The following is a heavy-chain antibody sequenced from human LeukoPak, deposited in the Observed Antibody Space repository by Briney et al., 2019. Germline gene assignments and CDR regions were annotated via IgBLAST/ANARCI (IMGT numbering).Heavy chain of an antibody. CDR2: MSYDGSDK. D-gene: IGHD3-10*01. CDR1: GFTFSSYG. J-gene: IGHJ4*02. Sequence: GGSLRLSCAASGFTFSSYGMHWVRQAPGKGLEWVALMSYDGSDKYYADSVKGRFTISRDTSKNTLYLQMNSLRAEDTAVYFCAKRGVVIRAVIIVGFHKEAYYFDYWGQGALVTVSS. CDR3: AKRGVVIRAVIIVGFHKEAYYFDY. V-gene: IGHV3-30*18.